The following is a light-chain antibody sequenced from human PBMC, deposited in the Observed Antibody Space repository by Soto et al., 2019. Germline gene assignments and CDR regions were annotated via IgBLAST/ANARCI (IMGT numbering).Light chain of an antibody. CDR2: VDS. CDR1: NIESKS. V-gene: IGLV3-21*02. Sequence: SYELTQPPSVSVAPGQTARITCGGNNIESKSVHWYQQRPGQAPVLVIYVDSDRPSGIPDRFSASTSGNTADLTISRVGAGDEADYYCQVWDTISDHYVFGSGTKLTVL. CDR3: QVWDTISDHYV. J-gene: IGLJ1*01.